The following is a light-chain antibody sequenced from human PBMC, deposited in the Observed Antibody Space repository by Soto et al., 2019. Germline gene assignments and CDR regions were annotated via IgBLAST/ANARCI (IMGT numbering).Light chain of an antibody. CDR2: EES. Sequence: IWMTQSPSSLSASVGDRVTITCRPSQAVPNNMAWYQQKPGKPPKLLIYEESTLHSGVPSRFSGRKSGTQFTLTIDSLQPEDFATYYCQQVKTYPRTFGGGTKVDIK. CDR1: QAVPNN. V-gene: IGKV1-9*01. CDR3: QQVKTYPRT. J-gene: IGKJ4*01.